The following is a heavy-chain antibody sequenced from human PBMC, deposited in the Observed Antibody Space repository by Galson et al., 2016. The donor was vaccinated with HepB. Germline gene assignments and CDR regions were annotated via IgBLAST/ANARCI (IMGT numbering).Heavy chain of an antibody. D-gene: IGHD3-3*01. CDR3: SVRNPPPSRTPQYYGTTDV. J-gene: IGHJ6*02. CDR2: IYYSGST. CDR1: GASISSSSYY. Sequence: SETLSLTCTVSGASISSSSYYWGWIRQPPGKGLEWIGTIYYSGSTYYNPSLQSRVTISVDTSKNHFSLNLNSVTAADTAVYFCSVRNPPPSRTPQYYGTTDVWGQGTTVIVSS. V-gene: IGHV4-39*02.